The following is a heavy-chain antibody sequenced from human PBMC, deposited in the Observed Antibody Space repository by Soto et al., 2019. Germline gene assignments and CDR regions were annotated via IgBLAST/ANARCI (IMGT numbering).Heavy chain of an antibody. V-gene: IGHV4-59*01. D-gene: IGHD1-7*01. Sequence: SETLSLTCTVSGGSISSYYWSWIRQPPGKGLEWIGYIYYSGSTNYNPSLKSRVTISVDTSKNQFSLKLSSVTAADTAVYYCARLKGNLYTWNSGWFDPWGRGTLVTVSS. CDR3: ARLKGNLYTWNSGWFDP. CDR2: IYYSGST. CDR1: GGSISSYY. J-gene: IGHJ5*02.